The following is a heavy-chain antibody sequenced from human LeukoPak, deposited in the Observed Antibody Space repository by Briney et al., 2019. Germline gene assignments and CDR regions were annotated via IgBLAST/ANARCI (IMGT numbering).Heavy chain of an antibody. J-gene: IGHJ4*02. V-gene: IGHV3-53*01. Sequence: GGSLRLSCAASGSTFSSYWMSWVRQAPGKGLEWVSVFYSGGNTYYADSVKGRFTISRDTFKNTVDLQMNSLRSEDAAVYYCATFSYAGNAGGSVGYWGQGTLVTVSS. CDR1: GSTFSSYW. D-gene: IGHD4-23*01. CDR3: ATFSYAGNAGGSVGY. CDR2: FYSGGNT.